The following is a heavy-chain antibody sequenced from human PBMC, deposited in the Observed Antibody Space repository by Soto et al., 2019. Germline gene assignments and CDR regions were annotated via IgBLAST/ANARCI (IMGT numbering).Heavy chain of an antibody. CDR2: ISSSSSYI. J-gene: IGHJ4*02. CDR1: GFTFSSYS. V-gene: IGHV3-21*01. D-gene: IGHD3-16*01. CDR3: ARDSSYIWGCYPYYFDY. Sequence: GGSLRLSCAASGFTFSSYSMNWVRQAPGKGLEWVSSISSSSSYIYYADSVKGRFTISRDNAKNSLYLQMNSLRAEDTAVYYCARDSSYIWGCYPYYFDYWGQGTLVTVSS.